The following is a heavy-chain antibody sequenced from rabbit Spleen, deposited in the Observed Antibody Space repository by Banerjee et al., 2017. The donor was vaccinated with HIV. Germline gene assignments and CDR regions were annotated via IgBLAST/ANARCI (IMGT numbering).Heavy chain of an antibody. J-gene: IGHJ6*01. D-gene: IGHD1-1*01. CDR1: RVSFSDKDV. CDR3: ARDTSSSFSSYGMDL. V-gene: IGHV1S45*01. Sequence: LEESGGGLVQPEGSLALTCKASRVSFSDKDVMCWVRQPPGKGPEWIACIGAGVSYTTYYATWAKGRFTISKTSSTTVTLQMTRLTAADTATYFCARDTSSSFSSYGMDLWGQGTLVTVS. CDR2: IGAGVSYTT.